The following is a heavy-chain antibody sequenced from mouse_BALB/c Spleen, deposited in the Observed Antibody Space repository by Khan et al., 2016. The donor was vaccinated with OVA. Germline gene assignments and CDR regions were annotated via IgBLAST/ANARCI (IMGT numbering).Heavy chain of an antibody. D-gene: IGHD1-1*01. CDR1: GYTFINYW. Sequence: VQLQESGPELAKPGASVKMSCKASGYTFINYWILWVKQRPGQGLEWIGYINPSTGYTEYNQNFKDKATLTADKSCSTAYMQLSSLTSEDSAVYYCARRGLRWDFDYGGQGTTLTVSS. V-gene: IGHV1-7*01. CDR2: INPSTGYT. CDR3: ARRGLRWDFDY. J-gene: IGHJ2*01.